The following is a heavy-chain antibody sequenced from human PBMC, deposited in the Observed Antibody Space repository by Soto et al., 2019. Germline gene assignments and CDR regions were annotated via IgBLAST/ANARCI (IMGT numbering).Heavy chain of an antibody. CDR1: GGSVSSGSYY. CDR2: IYYSGST. D-gene: IGHD4-17*01. V-gene: IGHV4-61*01. J-gene: IGHJ5*02. CDR3: ARGNHYGDYVLGWFDP. Sequence: PSETLSLTCTVSGGSVSSGSYYWSCIRQPPGKGLEWIGYIYYSGSTNCNPSLKSRVTISVDTSKNQFSLKLSSVTAADTAVYYCARGNHYGDYVLGWFDPWGQGTLVTVSS.